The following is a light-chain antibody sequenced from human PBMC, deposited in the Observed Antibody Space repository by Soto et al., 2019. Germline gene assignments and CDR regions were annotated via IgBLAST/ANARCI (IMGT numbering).Light chain of an antibody. CDR2: DAS. CDR3: QQYYNVPIT. J-gene: IGKJ5*01. V-gene: IGKV1-33*01. CDR1: QDIGNY. Sequence: DIQMTQSPSSLSASVGDRVTITCQASQDIGNYLNWYQQRPGKAPKLLILDASSLDTGVPSRFSGSGSGTDFTFPISSLQSEDIATYYCQQYYNVPITFGQGTRLEIK.